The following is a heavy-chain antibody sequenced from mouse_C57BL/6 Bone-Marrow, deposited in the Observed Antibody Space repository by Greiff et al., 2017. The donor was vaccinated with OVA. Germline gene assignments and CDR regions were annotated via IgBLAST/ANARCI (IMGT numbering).Heavy chain of an antibody. V-gene: IGHV1-42*01. CDR2: INTSTGGT. D-gene: IGHD2-1*01. CDR1: GYSFTGYY. CDR3: ARLGGGIYYGNPWFAY. Sequence: EVQLQQSGPELVKPGASVKISCKASGYSFTGYYMNWVKQSPEKSLEWIGEINTSTGGTTYNQKFKAKATLTVDKSSRTAYMQLKSLTSEDSAVYYGARLGGGIYYGNPWFAYWGQGTLVTVSA. J-gene: IGHJ3*01.